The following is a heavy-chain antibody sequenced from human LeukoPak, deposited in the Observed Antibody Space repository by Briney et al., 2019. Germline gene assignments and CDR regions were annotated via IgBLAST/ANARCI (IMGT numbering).Heavy chain of an antibody. D-gene: IGHD3-22*01. Sequence: ASVKVSCKASGYNFSSYAMTWVRQAPGQGLEWMGWINTNTGNPTYAQGFTGRFVFSLDTSVSTAYLQISSLKAEDTAVYYCARDPDYDSSGYYYADFDYWGQGTLVTVSS. CDR2: INTNTGNP. V-gene: IGHV7-4-1*02. CDR3: ARDPDYDSSGYYYADFDY. J-gene: IGHJ4*02. CDR1: GYNFSSYA.